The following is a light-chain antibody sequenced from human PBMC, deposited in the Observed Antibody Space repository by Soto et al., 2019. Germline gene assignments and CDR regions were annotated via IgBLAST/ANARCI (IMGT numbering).Light chain of an antibody. CDR1: RSNIGRST. CDR3: AAWDDTLSVWV. CDR2: STN. J-gene: IGLJ3*02. Sequence: QSVLTQPPSTSGTPGQRVTISCSGSRSNIGRSTVNWYQQLPGTAPKVLVYSTNQRPSGVPDRFSGSKSGTSASLVISGLQSEDEADYYCAAWDDTLSVWVFGGGTKVTVL. V-gene: IGLV1-44*01.